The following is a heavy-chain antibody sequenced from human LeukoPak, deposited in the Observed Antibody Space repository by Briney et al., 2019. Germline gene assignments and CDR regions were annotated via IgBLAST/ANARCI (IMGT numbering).Heavy chain of an antibody. V-gene: IGHV1-69*05. CDR3: ATTVMMTGQYYYMDA. CDR1: GGTFTRYA. Sequence: ASVKVSCKASGGTFTRYAISWVRQAPGQGLEWMGGFIPFFATSSYAQRFQGRVTISTDESTSTAHMELSSLRPEDTAIYYCATTVMMTGQYYYMDAWGKGTTVTVSS. D-gene: IGHD3-16*01. CDR2: FIPFFATS. J-gene: IGHJ6*03.